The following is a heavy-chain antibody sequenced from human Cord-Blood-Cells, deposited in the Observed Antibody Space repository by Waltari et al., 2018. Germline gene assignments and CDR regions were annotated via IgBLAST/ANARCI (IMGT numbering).Heavy chain of an antibody. D-gene: IGHD6-6*01. CDR2: ISWNSGSI. CDR3: ARGYSSSSTHFDY. Sequence: EVQLVESGGGLVQPGRSLRLSCAASGLTFDDYATHWVRQAPGKGLEWVSVISWNSGSIGYADSVKCRFTISRDNAKNSLYLQMNSLRAEDMALYYCARGYSSSSTHFDYWGQGTLVTVSS. V-gene: IGHV3-9*03. J-gene: IGHJ4*02. CDR1: GLTFDDYA.